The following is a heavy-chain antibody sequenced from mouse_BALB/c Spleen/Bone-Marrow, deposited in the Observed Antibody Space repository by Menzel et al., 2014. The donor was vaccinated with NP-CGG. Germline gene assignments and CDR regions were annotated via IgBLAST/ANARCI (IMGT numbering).Heavy chain of an antibody. CDR3: TRILRLLDY. Sequence: EVQGVESGGGLVQPGGSMKLSCVASGFTSSNYWMNWVRQSPEKGLEWVAEIRLKSNNYATQYAESVKGRFTISRDDSKSSVYLQMNNLRPEDTGIYYCTRILRLLDYWGQGTSLTVSS. CDR1: GFTSSNYW. CDR2: IRLKSNNYAT. D-gene: IGHD1-2*01. V-gene: IGHV6-6*02. J-gene: IGHJ2*02.